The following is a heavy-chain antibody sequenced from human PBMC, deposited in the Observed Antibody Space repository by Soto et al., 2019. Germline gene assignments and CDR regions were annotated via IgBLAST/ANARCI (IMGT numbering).Heavy chain of an antibody. CDR1: GGSISSGDYY. J-gene: IGHJ6*02. D-gene: IGHD2-21*02. Sequence: SETLSLTCTVSGGSISSGDYYWSWIRQPPGKGLEWIGYIYYSGSTYYNPSLKSRVTISVDTSKNQFSLKLSSVTAADTAVYYCARDQTCGGDCYWSCYGLGVWGQVTTVTVSS. CDR3: ARDQTCGGDCYWSCYGLGV. V-gene: IGHV4-30-4*01. CDR2: IYYSGST.